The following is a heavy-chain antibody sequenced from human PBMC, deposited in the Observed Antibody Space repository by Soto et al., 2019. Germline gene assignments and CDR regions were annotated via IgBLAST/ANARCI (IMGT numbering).Heavy chain of an antibody. Sequence: SETLSLTCAVYGGSFSDYYWSWIRQPPGKGLEWIGEINHSGSTNYNPSLKSRVTISVDASKNQFSLKLSSVTAADTAMYYCARVTTVTPFDYWGQGTLVTVSS. D-gene: IGHD4-4*01. CDR1: GGSFSDYY. J-gene: IGHJ4*02. CDR3: ARVTTVTPFDY. V-gene: IGHV4-34*01. CDR2: INHSGST.